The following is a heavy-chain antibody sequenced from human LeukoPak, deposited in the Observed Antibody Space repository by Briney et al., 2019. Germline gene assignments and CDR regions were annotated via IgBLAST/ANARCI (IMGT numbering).Heavy chain of an antibody. CDR2: ISYDGSNK. CDR3: ARVLGGSSLGSYDY. J-gene: IGHJ4*02. D-gene: IGHD1-26*01. Sequence: PGGSLRLSCTGSGFTFGDYVMSWVRQAPGKGLEWVAVISYDGSNKYYADSVKGRFTISRDNSKNTLYLQMNSLRAEDTAVYYCARVLGGSSLGSYDYWGQGTLVTVSS. CDR1: GFTFGDYV. V-gene: IGHV3-30*04.